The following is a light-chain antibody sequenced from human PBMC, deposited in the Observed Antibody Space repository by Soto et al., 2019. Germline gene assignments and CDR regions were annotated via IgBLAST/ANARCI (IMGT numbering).Light chain of an antibody. V-gene: IGKV3-20*01. CDR1: QSVSSSY. CDR3: QQYGSSPT. J-gene: IGKJ1*01. Sequence: EIVLTQSPGTLSLSPGERATLSCSASQSVSSSYLAWYQQKPGQAPRLLIYGASSRATGIPDRFSGSGSGTYFTLTISRLEPEDFAVYYCQQYGSSPTFGQGTKVEIK. CDR2: GAS.